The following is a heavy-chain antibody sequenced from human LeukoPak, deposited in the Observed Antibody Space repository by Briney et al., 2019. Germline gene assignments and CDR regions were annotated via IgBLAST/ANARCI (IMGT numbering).Heavy chain of an antibody. Sequence: PSETLSLTYAVSGGSIRSGGYSWSWIRQPPGRGLEWIGYIYYSGSTYYNPSLKSRVTISVDTSKNQFSLKLSSVTAADTAVYYCARESNYYGSGTGWFDPWGQGTLVTVSS. V-gene: IGHV4-30-4*07. CDR1: GGSIRSGGYS. D-gene: IGHD3-10*01. J-gene: IGHJ5*02. CDR3: ARESNYYGSGTGWFDP. CDR2: IYYSGST.